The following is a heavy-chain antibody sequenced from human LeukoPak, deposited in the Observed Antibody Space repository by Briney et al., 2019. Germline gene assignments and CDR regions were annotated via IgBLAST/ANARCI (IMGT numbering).Heavy chain of an antibody. CDR1: GYTFTSYD. CDR3: ARGPGAAAVRYYYYGMDV. J-gene: IGHJ6*02. V-gene: IGHV1-8*01. D-gene: IGHD6-13*01. CDR2: MNPNSGNT. Sequence: GASVKVSCKASGYTFTSYDINWVRQATGQGLEWMGLMNPNSGNTGYAQKFQGRVTMTRNTSISTAYMELSSLRSEDTAVYYCARGPGAAAVRYYYYGMDVWGQGTTVTVSS.